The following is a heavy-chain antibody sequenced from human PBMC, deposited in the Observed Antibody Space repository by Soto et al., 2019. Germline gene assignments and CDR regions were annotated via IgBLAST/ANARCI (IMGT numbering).Heavy chain of an antibody. V-gene: IGHV3-23*01. J-gene: IGHJ3*02. CDR1: GFTFDRYT. CDR3: ASAVGGPTIPEGWGAYDI. D-gene: IGHD3-16*01. CDR2: IYGSGSAA. Sequence: EVQLLESGGGLVQPGGSLRLSCVASGFTFDRYTMTWVRQAPGRGLEWVSHIYGSGSAAYYRDSVRGRFTVSRDNSGNTLHRQMTSVRVEDTAVNYWASAVGGPTIPEGWGAYDIWGQGTTVTVSS.